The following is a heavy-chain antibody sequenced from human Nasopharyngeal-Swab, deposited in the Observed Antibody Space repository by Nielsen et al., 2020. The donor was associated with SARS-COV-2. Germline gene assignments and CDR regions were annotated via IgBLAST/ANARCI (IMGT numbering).Heavy chain of an antibody. J-gene: IGHJ4*02. Sequence: ASVTVSCKTSGYTFTNYLMHWVRQAPGQGLEWMGIINPSDGITTYAQRFQGRVTMTRDTSTSTVYMELNTLRSEDTAVYFCAREQSVTTSILGNYFDFWGQGTLVTVSS. CDR2: INPSDGIT. V-gene: IGHV1-46*01. D-gene: IGHD4-17*01. CDR3: AREQSVTTSILGNYFDF. CDR1: GYTFTNYL.